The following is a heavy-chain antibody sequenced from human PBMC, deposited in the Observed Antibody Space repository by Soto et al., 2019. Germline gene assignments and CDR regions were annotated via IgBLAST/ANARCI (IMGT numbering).Heavy chain of an antibody. V-gene: IGHV5-10-1*01. CDR1: GYTFTTYW. CDR2: IDPSDSYA. CDR3: ACTRQDYGDRAYDY. J-gene: IGHJ4*02. Sequence: PXDSLKVSWQCSGYTFTTYWITWVLQMPGRGLEWMGRIDPSDSYANYSPSFQGHVTISADKSTNTAYLEWRSLKASDSAIYYCACTRQDYGDRAYDYWGQGTLVTVSS. D-gene: IGHD2-21*02.